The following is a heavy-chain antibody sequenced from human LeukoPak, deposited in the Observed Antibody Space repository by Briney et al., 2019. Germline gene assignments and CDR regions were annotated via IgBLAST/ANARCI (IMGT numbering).Heavy chain of an antibody. CDR3: AKGVSGGSWVAFDI. CDR2: IKLDGSEK. D-gene: IGHD3-10*01. V-gene: IGHV3-7*01. Sequence: GGSLRLSCVASGFTFGKYWMSWFRQAPGKGLEWVANIKLDGSEKNYVDSVKGRFTISRDNTKNPLYLQMNSLRAEDTAVYYCAKGVSGGSWVAFDIWGQGTMVTVSS. CDR1: GFTFGKYW. J-gene: IGHJ3*02.